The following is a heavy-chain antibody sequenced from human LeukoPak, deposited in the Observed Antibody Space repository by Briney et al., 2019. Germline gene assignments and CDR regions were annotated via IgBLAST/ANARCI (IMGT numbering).Heavy chain of an antibody. CDR3: ARDSSMLRGPLVIYYFGF. CDR1: GFTFSSYE. J-gene: IGHJ4*02. D-gene: IGHD3-10*01. Sequence: PGGSLRLSCAASGFTFSSYEMNWVRQAPGKGLEWVSYISSSGSTIYYADSVKGRFTISRDNAKNSLYLQMNSLRAEDTAVYYCARDSSMLRGPLVIYYFGFWGQGTLVTVSS. CDR2: ISSSGSTI. V-gene: IGHV3-48*03.